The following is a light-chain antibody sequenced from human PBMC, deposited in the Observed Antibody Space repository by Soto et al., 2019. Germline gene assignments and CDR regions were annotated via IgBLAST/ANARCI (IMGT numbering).Light chain of an antibody. CDR3: QQYYSYPLT. CDR1: QTISSF. V-gene: IGKV1-39*01. J-gene: IGKJ1*01. Sequence: DIQMTQSPSSLSASVGDRFTITCRSSQTISSFLNWYQQKPGKAPNLLIYVASSLQSGVPSRFSGSGSGTDFTLTISCLQSEDFATYYCQQYYSYPLTFGQGTKVDIK. CDR2: VAS.